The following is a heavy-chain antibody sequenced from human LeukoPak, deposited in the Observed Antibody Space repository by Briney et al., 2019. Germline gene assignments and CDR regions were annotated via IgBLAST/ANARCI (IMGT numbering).Heavy chain of an antibody. CDR2: VSRFGGTT. CDR1: GFTFDSYA. D-gene: IGHD6-13*01. CDR3: VKHVGSRWSNNRFDP. V-gene: IGHV3-23*01. Sequence: HPGGSLRLSCAASGFTFDSYAMNWVRQAPGKGLEWVSAVSRFGGTTYYADSAKGRFTISRDNSNNTVYLQMNSLRVGDTALYYCVKHVGSRWSNNRFDPWGQGTLVTVS. J-gene: IGHJ5*02.